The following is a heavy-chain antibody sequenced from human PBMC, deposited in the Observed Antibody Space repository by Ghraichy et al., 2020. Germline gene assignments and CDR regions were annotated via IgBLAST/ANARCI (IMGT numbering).Heavy chain of an antibody. CDR2: IYTSGST. V-gene: IGHV4-4*07. Sequence: SETLSLTCTVSGGSISSYYWSWIRQPAGKGLEWIGRIYTSGSTNYNPSLKSRVTMSVDTSKNQFSLKLSSVTAADTAVYYCARDFLVWTWGQLVPVWDYWGQGTLVTVSS. D-gene: IGHD6-6*01. CDR1: GGSISSYY. CDR3: ARDFLVWTWGQLVPVWDY. J-gene: IGHJ4*02.